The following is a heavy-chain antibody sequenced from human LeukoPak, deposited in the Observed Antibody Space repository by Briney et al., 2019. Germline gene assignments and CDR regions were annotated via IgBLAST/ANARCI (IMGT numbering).Heavy chain of an antibody. J-gene: IGHJ6*03. CDR1: GFIFNNYG. V-gene: IGHV3-30*02. D-gene: IGHD3-3*01. CDR3: AKDGVLYYDSWSGYSPHYHYMDV. CDR2: IRFDGSNK. Sequence: GGSLRLSCGASGFIFNNYGMHWVRQAPGKGLEWVAFIRFDGSNKYYADSVKGRFTISRDNSNNTVHLQLNNLRAEDTAVYYCAKDGVLYYDSWSGYSPHYHYMDVWGEGTTVTVSS.